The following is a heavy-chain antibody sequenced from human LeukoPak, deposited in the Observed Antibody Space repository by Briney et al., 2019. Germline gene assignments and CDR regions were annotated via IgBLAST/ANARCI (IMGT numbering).Heavy chain of an antibody. CDR3: ARADSSGSHPDH. V-gene: IGHV3-48*03. Sequence: PGGSLRLSCAASGFTFSSYEMNWVRQAPGKGLEWVSYISSSGSTIYYADSVKGRFTISRDNAKNSLYLQMNSLRAEDTAVYYCARADSSGSHPDHWGQGTLVTVSS. CDR1: GFTFSSYE. D-gene: IGHD3-22*01. J-gene: IGHJ4*02. CDR2: ISSSGSTI.